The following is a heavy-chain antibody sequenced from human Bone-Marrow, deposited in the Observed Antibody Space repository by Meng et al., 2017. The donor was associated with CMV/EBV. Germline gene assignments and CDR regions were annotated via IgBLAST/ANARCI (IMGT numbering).Heavy chain of an antibody. J-gene: IGHJ6*02. CDR1: GFTFSSYA. D-gene: IGHD3-22*01. CDR3: AKGGVGPSMIVVVPDYYYYYGMDV. CDR2: ISGSGGST. Sequence: GGSLRLSCAASGFTFSSYAMHWVRQAPGKGLEWVSAISGSGGSTYHADSVKGRFTISRDNSKNTLYLQMNSLRAEDTAVYYCAKGGVGPSMIVVVPDYYYYYGMDVWGQGTTVTVSS. V-gene: IGHV3-23*01.